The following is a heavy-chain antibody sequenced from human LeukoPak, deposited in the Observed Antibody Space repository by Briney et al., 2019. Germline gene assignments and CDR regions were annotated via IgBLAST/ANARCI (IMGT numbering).Heavy chain of an antibody. Sequence: SETLSLTCTVSGGSIRSYYWSWIRQPPGKGLEWIGYIYPSGTTSYNPSLKGRVTISIDTSKNQFSLKLSSVTAADTAVYYCGRDALVGYFSYYYMDVWGKGTTVTVSS. CDR1: GGSIRSYY. D-gene: IGHD2-15*01. CDR3: GRDALVGYFSYYYMDV. CDR2: IYPSGTT. V-gene: IGHV4-59*01. J-gene: IGHJ6*03.